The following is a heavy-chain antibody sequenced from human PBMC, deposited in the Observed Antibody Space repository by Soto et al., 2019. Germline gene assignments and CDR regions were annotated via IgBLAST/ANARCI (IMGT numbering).Heavy chain of an antibody. CDR1: GLTFSSHA. V-gene: IGHV3-30*04. CDR2: ISHDGTNK. Sequence: QVQLVESGGGVVQPGRSLRVSCAASGLTFSSHAMHWVRQAPGKGLEWVAVISHDGTNKYYLDSVKGRFTISRDNSENTLYLQMNSLRVEDTAVYYCASDYKWELIGGTFDSWGQGTLVTVSA. J-gene: IGHJ4*02. CDR3: ASDYKWELIGGTFDS. D-gene: IGHD1-26*01.